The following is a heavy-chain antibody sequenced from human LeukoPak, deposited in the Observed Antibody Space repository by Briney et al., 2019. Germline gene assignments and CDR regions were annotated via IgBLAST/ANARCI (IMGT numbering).Heavy chain of an antibody. CDR2: INSNSGGT. J-gene: IGHJ6*03. CDR3: ARLGGSNYCSSTSCYYYMDV. D-gene: IGHD2-2*01. V-gene: IGHV1-2*02. Sequence: ASVKVSCKASGYTFTGYYMHWVRQAPGQGLEWMGWINSNSGGTNYAQKFQGRVTMTRDTSISTAYMELSRLRSDDTAVYYCARLGGSNYCSSTSCYYYMDVWGKGTTVTVSS. CDR1: GYTFTGYY.